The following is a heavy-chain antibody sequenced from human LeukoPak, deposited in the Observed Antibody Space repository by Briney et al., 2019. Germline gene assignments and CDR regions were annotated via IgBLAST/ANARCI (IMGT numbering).Heavy chain of an antibody. J-gene: IGHJ4*02. Sequence: GSLRLSCAASGFTFSNYAMNWVRQAPGKGLEWMGSIHYSGYTYYKSSLKSRVTISVDTSKNQFSLRLSSLTAADTAVYFCARDSDSMFDYWGQGTLVTVSS. CDR3: ARDSDSMFDY. V-gene: IGHV4-59*12. CDR1: GFTFSNYA. D-gene: IGHD3-22*01. CDR2: IHYSGYT.